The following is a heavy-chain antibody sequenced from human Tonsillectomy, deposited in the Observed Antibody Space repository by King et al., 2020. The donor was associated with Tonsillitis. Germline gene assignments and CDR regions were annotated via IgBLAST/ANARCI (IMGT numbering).Heavy chain of an antibody. J-gene: IGHJ3*02. CDR1: GVSISGSNDY. CDR2: IYYTGIT. Sequence: LQLQESGPRLVKPSETLSLNCTVSGVSISGSNDYWEWIRQPPGKGLEWIGSIYYTGITNYNPSLWRRVTMSVDTSENQLSLKLSSVTAADTALYYCARRNYDKVAFDMWGQGTMVTVSS. V-gene: IGHV4-39*01. D-gene: IGHD3-22*01. CDR3: ARRNYDKVAFDM.